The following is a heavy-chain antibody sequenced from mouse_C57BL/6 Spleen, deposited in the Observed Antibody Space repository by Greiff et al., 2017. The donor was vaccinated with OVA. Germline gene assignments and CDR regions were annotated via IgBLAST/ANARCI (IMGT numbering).Heavy chain of an antibody. J-gene: IGHJ2*01. Sequence: DVQLVESGGGLVKPGGSLKLSCAASGFTFSSYAMSWVRQTPEKRLEWVATISDGGSYTYYPDNVKGRFTISRDNAKNNLYLQMSHLKSEDTAMYYCARLTGYYFDYWGQGTTLTVSS. CDR2: ISDGGSYT. D-gene: IGHD4-1*01. CDR3: ARLTGYYFDY. V-gene: IGHV5-4*01. CDR1: GFTFSSYA.